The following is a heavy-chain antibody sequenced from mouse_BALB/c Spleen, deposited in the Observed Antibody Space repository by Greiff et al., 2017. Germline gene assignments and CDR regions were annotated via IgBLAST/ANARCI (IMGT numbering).Heavy chain of an antibody. D-gene: IGHD2-2*01. CDR3: ARSAGYDTYYFDY. Sequence: QVQLKESGAELVRPGTSVKVSCKASGYAFTNYLIEWVKQRPGQGLEWIGVINPGSGGTNYNEKFKGKATLTADKSSSTAYMQLSSLTSDDSAVYFCARSAGYDTYYFDYWGQGTTLTVSS. V-gene: IGHV1-54*01. J-gene: IGHJ2*01. CDR2: INPGSGGT. CDR1: GYAFTNYL.